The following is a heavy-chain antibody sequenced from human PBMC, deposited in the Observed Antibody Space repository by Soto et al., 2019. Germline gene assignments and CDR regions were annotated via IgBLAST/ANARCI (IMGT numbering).Heavy chain of an antibody. Sequence: GGSLRLSCAASGFTFSSYAMNWVRQAPGKGLEWVSVISGSAKYYADAVKGRFTLSRDNVENSLYLQMNSLRAEDTAVYYCARDGDGYPAWGQGTLVTVSS. D-gene: IGHD1-1*01. CDR2: ISGSAK. CDR3: ARDGDGYPA. J-gene: IGHJ5*02. V-gene: IGHV3-23*01. CDR1: GFTFSSYA.